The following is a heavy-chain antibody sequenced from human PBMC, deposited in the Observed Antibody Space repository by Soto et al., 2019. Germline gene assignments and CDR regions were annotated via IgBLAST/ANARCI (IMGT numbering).Heavy chain of an antibody. CDR2: IFYLGSS. CDR1: GDSIISSDFY. J-gene: IGHJ5*02. Sequence: SETLSLTCTVSGDSIISSDFYWGWVRQPPGKGLEWIGSIFYLGSSYYNPSLKSRVTMSVDTSKNQFSLRLRSVTAADTALYFCARHSLALRKNSWFDPWGQGIMVTVSS. CDR3: ARHSLALRKNSWFDP. V-gene: IGHV4-39*01. D-gene: IGHD3-3*02.